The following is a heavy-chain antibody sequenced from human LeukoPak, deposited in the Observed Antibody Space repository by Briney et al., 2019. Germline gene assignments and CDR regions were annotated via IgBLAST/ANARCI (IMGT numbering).Heavy chain of an antibody. CDR2: IYYSGST. Sequence: PSETLSLTCTVSGGSISSYYWSWIRQPPGKGLEWIGYIYYSGSTYYNPSLKSRVTISVDTSKNQFSLKLSSVTAADTAVYYCARQRPREYYFDYWGQGTLVTVSS. CDR3: ARQRPREYYFDY. V-gene: IGHV4-59*08. CDR1: GGSISSYY. J-gene: IGHJ4*02.